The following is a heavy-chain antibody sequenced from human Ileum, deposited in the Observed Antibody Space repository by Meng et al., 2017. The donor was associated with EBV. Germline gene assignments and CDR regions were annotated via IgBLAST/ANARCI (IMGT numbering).Heavy chain of an antibody. CDR1: GGSMNSGHW. J-gene: IGHJ3*02. CDR3: ARDGRDNLDTSGDFPDALDI. CDR2: VYHGGST. D-gene: IGHD3-22*01. V-gene: IGHV4-4*02. Sequence: VAGQGLVNPSGARSLTSAVSGGSMNSGHWWSWVRQTPEKGLEWIGEVYHGGSTNYNPALRGRVTMSVDQSKNQFSLRVTSVTAADTAVYYCARDGRDNLDTSGDFPDALDIWGHGALVTVSS.